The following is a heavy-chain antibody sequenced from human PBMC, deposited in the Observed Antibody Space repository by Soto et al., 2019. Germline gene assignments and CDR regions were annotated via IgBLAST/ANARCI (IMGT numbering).Heavy chain of an antibody. CDR2: TRNSGSP. CDR1: GASLSSGGYY. CDR3: GSAHGMDV. D-gene: IGHD3-10*01. V-gene: IGHV4-31*03. J-gene: IGHJ6*02. Sequence: SETLSLTCTVSGASLSSGGYYWGWIRQHPGKGLEWIGYTRNSGSPYYNPSLKSRATISLDTSKNQFSLKLTSVTAADTAVYYCGSAHGMDVCGQGPTVTVYS.